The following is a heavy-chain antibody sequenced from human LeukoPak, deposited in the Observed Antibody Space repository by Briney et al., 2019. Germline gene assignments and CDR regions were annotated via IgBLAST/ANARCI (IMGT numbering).Heavy chain of an antibody. CDR3: ARYLGLVVTACLDY. D-gene: IGHD2-21*02. CDR1: GGTFSSYA. Sequence: SVKVSCKASGGTFSSYAISWVRQAPGQGLEWMGRIIPILGIANYAQKLQGRVTMTTDTSTSTAYMELRSLRSDDTAVYYCARYLGLVVTACLDYWGQGTLVTVSS. V-gene: IGHV1-69*04. J-gene: IGHJ4*02. CDR2: IIPILGIA.